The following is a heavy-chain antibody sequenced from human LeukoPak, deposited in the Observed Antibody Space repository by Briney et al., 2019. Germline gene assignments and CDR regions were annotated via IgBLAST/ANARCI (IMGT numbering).Heavy chain of an antibody. J-gene: IGHJ3*02. Sequence: GGSLRLSCAASEFTFSSYSMNWVRQAPGKGLEWVSSISSSSTYIDYADSVKGRFIISRDNAKNSLYLQMNSLRGEDTAVYYCARPLTGTTYDAFDIWGQGTLVTVSS. V-gene: IGHV3-21*01. CDR1: EFTFSSYS. CDR2: ISSSSTYI. CDR3: ARPLTGTTYDAFDI. D-gene: IGHD1-20*01.